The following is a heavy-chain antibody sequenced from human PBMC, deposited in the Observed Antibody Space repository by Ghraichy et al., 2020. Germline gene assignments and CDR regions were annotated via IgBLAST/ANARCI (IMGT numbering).Heavy chain of an antibody. D-gene: IGHD1-26*01. J-gene: IGHJ3*01. V-gene: IGHV3-11*01. Sequence: GGSLRLSCAASGFRVTDHFMTWIRQAPGKTLEWVSYMSYSGTTYYADSIQGRFALSRDTAKTSLFLEMSSLRAEDTAIYYCARDVGRFSTSPNTGAFDVWGHGTMVTVSS. CDR3: ARDVGRFSTSPNTGAFDV. CDR1: GFRVTDHF. CDR2: MSYSGTT.